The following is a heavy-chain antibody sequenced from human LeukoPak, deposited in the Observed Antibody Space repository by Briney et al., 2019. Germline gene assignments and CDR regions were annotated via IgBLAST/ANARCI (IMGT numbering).Heavy chain of an antibody. J-gene: IGHJ4*02. V-gene: IGHV3-23*01. Sequence: GGSLRLSCAASGFTFSSYSMNWVRQAPGKGLEWVSVISGGGSSTYYADSVKGRFTISRDNSKNTLYLQMNSLKAEDTAVYYCTKGVGEYGFRFDYWGQGTLVTVSS. CDR2: ISGGGSST. CDR3: TKGVGEYGFRFDY. CDR1: GFTFSSYS. D-gene: IGHD4-17*01.